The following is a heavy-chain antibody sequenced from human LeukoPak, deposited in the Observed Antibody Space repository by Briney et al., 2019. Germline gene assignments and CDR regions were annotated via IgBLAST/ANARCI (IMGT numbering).Heavy chain of an antibody. J-gene: IGHJ5*02. CDR2: IYPGDSDT. V-gene: IGHV5-51*01. D-gene: IGHD6-19*01. CDR3: ARHVRIAVAGDNWFDP. Sequence: GESLKISCKGSGYSFTSYWIGWVRQMPGKGLEWMGIIYPGDSDTRYSPSFQGQVTISADKSTSTAYLQWSSLKASDTAMYYCARHVRIAVAGDNWFDPWGQGTLVTVSS. CDR1: GYSFTSYW.